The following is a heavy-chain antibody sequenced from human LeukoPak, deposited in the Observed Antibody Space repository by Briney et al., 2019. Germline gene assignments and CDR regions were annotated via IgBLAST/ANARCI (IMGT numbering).Heavy chain of an antibody. CDR1: GYTFTSYD. Sequence: VASVKVSCKASGYTFTSYDINWVRQATGQGVEWVGWMNPNSGNTGYAQKFQGRATMTRNTSISTAYMEPSSLRSEDTAVYYCARGPLVSSSTFAYWGQRTLVTVSS. D-gene: IGHD6-6*01. CDR2: MNPNSGNT. V-gene: IGHV1-8*01. CDR3: ARGPLVSSSTFAY. J-gene: IGHJ4*02.